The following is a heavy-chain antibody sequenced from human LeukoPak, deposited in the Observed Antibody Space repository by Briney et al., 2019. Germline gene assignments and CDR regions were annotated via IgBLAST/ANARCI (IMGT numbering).Heavy chain of an antibody. CDR3: ASPLSGLRGYGMDV. J-gene: IGHJ6*04. V-gene: IGHV5-10-1*01. Sequence: IDPSDSYTNYSPSFQGHVTISADKSISTAYLQWSSLKASDTAMYYCASPLSGLRGYGMDVWGKGTTVTVSS. CDR2: IDPSDSYT. D-gene: IGHD2-15*01.